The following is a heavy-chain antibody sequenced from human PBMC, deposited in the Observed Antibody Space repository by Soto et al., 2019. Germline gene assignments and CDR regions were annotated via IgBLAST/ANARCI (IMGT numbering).Heavy chain of an antibody. D-gene: IGHD3-16*01. CDR3: AKGGPRDGFKDFDY. V-gene: IGHV3-23*01. Sequence: PGGSLRLSCAASGFTFTTYAMSWVRQAPGRGLEWVSAISGNGGTTYYADSVKGRFTISRDKSKNTLHLQMNSLRAEDTAVYYCAKGGPRDGFKDFDYWGQGTLVTVSS. J-gene: IGHJ4*02. CDR2: ISGNGGTT. CDR1: GFTFTTYA.